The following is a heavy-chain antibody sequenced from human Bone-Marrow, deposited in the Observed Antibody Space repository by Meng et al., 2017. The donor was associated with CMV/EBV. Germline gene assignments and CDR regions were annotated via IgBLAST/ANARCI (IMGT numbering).Heavy chain of an antibody. Sequence: AETLSLTCTVSGRSISSSSYYWGWSRQPPGKGLAWIGSINYSGTTYYNSSLKSRVTMSVDTSKNQFSLKLNSVTAADTAVYYCAKEIQIGADYWGQGTRVTVAS. CDR3: AKEIQIGADY. CDR1: GRSISSSSYY. J-gene: IGHJ4*02. CDR2: INYSGTT. D-gene: IGHD2/OR15-2a*01. V-gene: IGHV4-39*07.